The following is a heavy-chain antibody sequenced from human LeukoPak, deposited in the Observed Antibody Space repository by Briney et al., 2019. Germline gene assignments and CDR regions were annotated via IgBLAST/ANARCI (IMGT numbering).Heavy chain of an antibody. CDR1: GFTSTNYA. V-gene: IGHV3-23*01. Sequence: GGSLRLSCAASGFTSTNYAMGWVRQAPGKGLEWVSTISGSGDNAYYADSVKGRFTISRDNAKNSLFLQMNSLRAEDTAVYYCSRGRLFGDYWGQGALVTVSS. CDR3: SRGRLFGDY. D-gene: IGHD3-16*01. CDR2: ISGSGDNA. J-gene: IGHJ4*02.